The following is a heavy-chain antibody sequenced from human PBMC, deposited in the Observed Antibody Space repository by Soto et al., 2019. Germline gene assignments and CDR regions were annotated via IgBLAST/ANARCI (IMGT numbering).Heavy chain of an antibody. V-gene: IGHV3-11*01. CDR2: ISSSGSTI. J-gene: IGHJ6*03. CDR1: GFTFSDYY. Sequence: GGSLRLSCAASGFTFSDYYMSWIRQAPGKGLEWVSYISSSGSTIYYADSVKGRFTISRDNAKNSLYLQMNSLRAEDTAVYYCARASLAARPQYYYYYMDVWGKGTTVTVSS. D-gene: IGHD6-6*01. CDR3: ARASLAARPQYYYYYMDV.